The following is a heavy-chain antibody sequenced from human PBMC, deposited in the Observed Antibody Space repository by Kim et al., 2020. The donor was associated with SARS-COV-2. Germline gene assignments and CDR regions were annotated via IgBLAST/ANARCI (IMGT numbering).Heavy chain of an antibody. V-gene: IGHV7-4-1*02. CDR1: GYSFNSHG. CDR3: AREPRKFDY. CDR2: INTDAGNP. J-gene: IGHJ4*02. Sequence: ASVKVSCKASGYSFNSHGMNWVRQAPGQGLEWMGWINTDAGNPTYAQGFTGRFVFSLDTSVSTAYLQINSLKAEDTAIYYCAREPRKFDYWGQGTLVTVSS.